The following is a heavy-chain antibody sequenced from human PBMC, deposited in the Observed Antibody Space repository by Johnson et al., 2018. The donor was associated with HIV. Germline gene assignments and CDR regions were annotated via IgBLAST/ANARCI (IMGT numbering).Heavy chain of an antibody. CDR3: AEGNHGI. J-gene: IGHJ3*02. CDR1: GFTFSNYG. Sequence: QVQLVESGGGVVQPGRSLRLSCAASGFTFSNYGMHWVRQAPGKGLEWVAVIWYDGSNKYYADSVKGRFTISRDNSRDTLYLQMNSLRAEDTAVYYCAEGNHGIWGQGTMVTVSS. D-gene: IGHD2/OR15-2a*01. V-gene: IGHV3-33*03. CDR2: IWYDGSNK.